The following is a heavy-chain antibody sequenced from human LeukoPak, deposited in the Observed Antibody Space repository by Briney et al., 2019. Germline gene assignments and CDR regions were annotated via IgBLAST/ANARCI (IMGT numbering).Heavy chain of an antibody. J-gene: IGHJ5*02. V-gene: IGHV3-23*01. CDR1: GFTFSTYA. CDR3: VKAGYASGIPNWIDP. CDR2: ISGSGDST. D-gene: IGHD3-10*01. Sequence: GGSLRLSCAASGFTFSTYAMSWVRQAPGKGLEWVPGISGSGDSTYYADSAKGRFTVSRDNFKNTLYLQMNSLRADDTAVYYCVKAGYASGIPNWIDPWGQGTLVTVSS.